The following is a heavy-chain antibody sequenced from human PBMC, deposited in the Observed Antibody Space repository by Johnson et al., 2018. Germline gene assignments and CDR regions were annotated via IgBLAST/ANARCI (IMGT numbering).Heavy chain of an antibody. V-gene: IGHV1-8*01. CDR2: MNPNSGNT. D-gene: IGHD3-16*01. CDR3: ARGLGGSYYYYMDV. J-gene: IGHJ6*03. CDR1: GYTFTSYD. Sequence: VQLVESGAEVKKPGASXKVSCKASGYTFTSYDINWVRQATGQGLEWMGWMNPNSGNTGYAQKFQGRVTLTRNTSISTAYMELSSLRSEDTAVYYCARGLGGSYYYYMDVWGKGTTVTVSS.